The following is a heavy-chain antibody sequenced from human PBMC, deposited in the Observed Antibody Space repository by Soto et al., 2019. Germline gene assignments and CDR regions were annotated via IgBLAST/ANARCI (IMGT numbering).Heavy chain of an antibody. CDR2: INHSGST. CDR1: GWSFSGYY. V-gene: IGHV4-34*01. CDR3: ARGRNYDYIWGSYPSLDY. Sequence: SETLSLTCAFYGWSFSGYYWSWIRQPPGKGLEWIGEINHSGSTNYNPSLKSRVTISVDTSKNQFSLKLSSVTAADTAVYYCARGRNYDYIWGSYPSLDYWGQGTLVTVSS. J-gene: IGHJ4*02. D-gene: IGHD3-16*02.